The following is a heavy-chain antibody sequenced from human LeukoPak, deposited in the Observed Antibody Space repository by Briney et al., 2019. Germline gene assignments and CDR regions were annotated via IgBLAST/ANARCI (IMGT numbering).Heavy chain of an antibody. V-gene: IGHV3-21*01. Sequence: GGSLRLSCAASGFSLNIYDMVWVRQAPGKGLEWIASTGLSSSYIGYADSVKGRFSISRDNGENSVYLQMNSLRAEDTAVYYCARDRAAYYMDVWGKGTTVTVSS. CDR2: TGLSSSYI. D-gene: IGHD6-25*01. CDR3: ARDRAAYYMDV. CDR1: GFSLNIYD. J-gene: IGHJ6*03.